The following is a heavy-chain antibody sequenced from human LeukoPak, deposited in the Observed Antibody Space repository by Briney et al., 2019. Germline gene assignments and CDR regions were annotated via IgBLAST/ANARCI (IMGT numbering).Heavy chain of an antibody. CDR2: VYYSGSA. CDR3: ARGQCPYCSGGSCYYWFDP. D-gene: IGHD2-15*01. CDR1: GGSISSGGYY. V-gene: IGHV4-31*11. J-gene: IGHJ5*02. Sequence: TLSLSCAVSGGSISSGGYYWSWMRQHPGKGLELIGHVYYSGSAYYNPSLQSRVTISVDTAKNQFSLKLSSVTAADTSVYYCARGQCPYCSGGSCYYWFDPWGQGTLVTVSS.